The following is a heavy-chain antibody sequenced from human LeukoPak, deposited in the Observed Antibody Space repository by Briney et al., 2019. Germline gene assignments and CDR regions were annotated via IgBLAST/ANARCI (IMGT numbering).Heavy chain of an antibody. CDR1: GFTFSSYS. Sequence: PGGSLRLSCAASGFTFSSYSMNWVRQAPGKGLEWVAVIWYDGSNKYYADSVKGRFTISRDNSKNTLYLQMNSLRAEDTAVYYCARDISSSWYDCWGQGTLVTVSS. J-gene: IGHJ4*02. CDR3: ARDISSSWYDC. V-gene: IGHV3-33*08. D-gene: IGHD6-13*01. CDR2: IWYDGSNK.